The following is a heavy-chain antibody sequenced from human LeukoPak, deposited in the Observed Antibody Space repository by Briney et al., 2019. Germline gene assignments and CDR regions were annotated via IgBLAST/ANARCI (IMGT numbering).Heavy chain of an antibody. CDR2: INHSGST. J-gene: IGHJ3*02. Sequence: PSETLSLTCTVSGGSISSYYWSWIRQPPGKGLEWIGEINHSGSTNYNPSLKSRVTISVDTSKNQFSLRLSSVTAADTAVYYCANRRKNTYYYGSGSYAFDIWGQGTMVTVSS. D-gene: IGHD3-10*01. CDR1: GGSISSYY. CDR3: ANRRKNTYYYGSGSYAFDI. V-gene: IGHV4-34*01.